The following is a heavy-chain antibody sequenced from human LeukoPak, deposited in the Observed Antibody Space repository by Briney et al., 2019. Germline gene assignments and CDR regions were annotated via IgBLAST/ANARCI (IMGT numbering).Heavy chain of an antibody. D-gene: IGHD2-21*02. CDR3: ARDRCGGDCYPYDY. CDR2: IIPTLGIA. CDR1: GGTFSSYT. V-gene: IGHV1-69*04. Sequence: GASVKVSCKASGGTFSSYTISWVRQAPGQGLEWMGRIIPTLGIANYAQKFQGRVTITADKSTSTAYMELSSLRSEDTAVYYCARDRCGGDCYPYDYWGQGTLVTVSS. J-gene: IGHJ4*02.